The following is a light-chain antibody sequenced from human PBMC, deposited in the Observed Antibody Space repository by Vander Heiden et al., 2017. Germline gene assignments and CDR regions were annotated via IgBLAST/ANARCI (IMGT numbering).Light chain of an antibody. Sequence: DIVMTQSPDSLAVSLGERATINCKSSQSVLYSSNNKNYLAWYQQKPGQPPKLLIYWASTRESGVPDRFSGSGSGTDFTLTISSLQAEDVAVYYCQQYDSTPRLTFGGGTKVXIK. CDR3: QQYDSTPRLT. J-gene: IGKJ4*01. CDR1: QSVLYSSNNKNY. CDR2: WAS. V-gene: IGKV4-1*01.